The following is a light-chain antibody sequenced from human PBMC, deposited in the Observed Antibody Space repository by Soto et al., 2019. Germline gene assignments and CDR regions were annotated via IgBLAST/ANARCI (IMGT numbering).Light chain of an antibody. J-gene: IGKJ5*01. CDR1: QSVGRNY. Sequence: EIVLTQSPGTLSLSPGEGATLSCRASQSVGRNYLAWFQQKPGQPPRLLISGASSRAAGIPHKFSGSGSGTDFTLSISRLEPEDFAAYFCQQYAEAPITFGQGTRLEIK. CDR2: GAS. V-gene: IGKV3-20*01. CDR3: QQYAEAPIT.